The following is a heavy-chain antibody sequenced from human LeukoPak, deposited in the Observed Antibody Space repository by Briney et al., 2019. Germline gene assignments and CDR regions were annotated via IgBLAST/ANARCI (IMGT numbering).Heavy chain of an antibody. J-gene: IGHJ4*02. Sequence: RGGSLRLSCAASGFTFSSYSMSWARQAPGKGLEWVSSISSSSSYIYYADSVKGRFTISRDNAKNSLYLQMNSLRAEDTAVYYCARDSSSWGYFDYWGQGTLVTVSS. CDR3: ARDSSSWGYFDY. CDR2: ISSSSSYI. D-gene: IGHD6-13*01. CDR1: GFTFSSYS. V-gene: IGHV3-21*01.